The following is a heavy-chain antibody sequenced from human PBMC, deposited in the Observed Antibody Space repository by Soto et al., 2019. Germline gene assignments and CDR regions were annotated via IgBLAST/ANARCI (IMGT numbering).Heavy chain of an antibody. CDR3: ARDPAAAGYNWFDP. CDR2: IWYDGSNK. V-gene: IGHV3-33*01. J-gene: IGHJ5*02. CDR1: GFTFSSYG. Sequence: QVQLVESGGGVVQPGRSLRLSCAASGFTFSSYGMHWVRQAPGKGLEWVAVIWYDGSNKYYADSVKGRFTISRDNSKNTLYLQMNSLRAEDTAVYYCARDPAAAGYNWFDPWGQGTLVTVSS. D-gene: IGHD6-13*01.